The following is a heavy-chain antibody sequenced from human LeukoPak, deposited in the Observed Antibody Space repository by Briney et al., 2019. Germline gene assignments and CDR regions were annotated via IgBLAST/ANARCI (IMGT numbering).Heavy chain of an antibody. CDR1: GGSISSYC. CDR2: IFTSGST. J-gene: IGHJ5*02. Sequence: PPETLSLTCTVSGGSISSYCWSWVRQPPGKGLEWIGYIFTSGSTDYNPSLKSRVTMSVDTSKNQLSMELRFLTAADTAVYYCATSHDVKTAPYDLWGQGTLVTVSS. D-gene: IGHD2-21*01. V-gene: IGHV4-4*09. CDR3: ATSHDVKTAPYDL.